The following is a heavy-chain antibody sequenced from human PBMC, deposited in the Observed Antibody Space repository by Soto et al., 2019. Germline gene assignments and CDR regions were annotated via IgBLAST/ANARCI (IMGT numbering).Heavy chain of an antibody. D-gene: IGHD4-17*01. J-gene: IGHJ3*02. CDR3: ARENSDYGLGFDI. V-gene: IGHV3-66*01. CDR2: IYSGGGT. CDR1: GFTVSSSY. Sequence: EVQLVESGGGLVQPGGSLRLSCAASGFTVSSSYMSWVRQAPGKGLEWVSVIYSGGGTHYADSVKGRFTISRDNSKNTLYLQMNSLRAEDTAVYYCARENSDYGLGFDIWGQGTMVTVSS.